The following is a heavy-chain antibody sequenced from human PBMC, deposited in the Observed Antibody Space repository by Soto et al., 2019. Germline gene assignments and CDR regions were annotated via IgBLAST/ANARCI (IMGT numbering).Heavy chain of an antibody. Sequence: SETLSLTXTVSGGSISSGGYYWSWIRQHPGKGLEWIGYIYYSGSTYYNPSLKSRVTISVDTSKNQFSLKLSSVTAADTAVYYCARGSAAAGSDYWGQGTLVTVSS. CDR2: IYYSGST. J-gene: IGHJ4*02. V-gene: IGHV4-31*02. CDR3: ARGSAAAGSDY. CDR1: GGSISSGGYY. D-gene: IGHD6-13*01.